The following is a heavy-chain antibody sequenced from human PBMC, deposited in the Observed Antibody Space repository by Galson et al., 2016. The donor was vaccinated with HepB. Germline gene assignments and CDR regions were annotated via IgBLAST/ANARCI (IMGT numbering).Heavy chain of an antibody. CDR2: INGGSA. D-gene: IGHD3-16*01. J-gene: IGHJ4*02. V-gene: IGHV3-23*01. CDR3: AKDTSWVLDF. CDR1: GFTLNSFA. Sequence: SLRLSCAASGFTLNSFAMSWVRQAPGKGLEWVSAINGGSAHYADSVQGRFTISRDNSKSTLYLQMNSLRAEDTAVYYCAKDTSWVLDFWGQGNLVTVSS.